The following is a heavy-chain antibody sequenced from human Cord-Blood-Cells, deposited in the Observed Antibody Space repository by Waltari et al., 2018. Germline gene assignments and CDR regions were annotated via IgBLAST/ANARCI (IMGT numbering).Heavy chain of an antibody. D-gene: IGHD5-12*01. CDR2: IYYSGST. CDR3: ATEGSGYSGYDKKGSLDY. V-gene: IGHV4-39*01. J-gene: IGHJ4*02. CDR1: GGSISSSSYS. Sequence: QLQLQESGPGLVKPSETLSLTCTVSGGSISSSSYSWGWIRQPPGQGLEWIGSIYYSGSTYYNPSLKSRVTISVDTSKNQFSLKLSSVTAADTAVYYCATEGSGYSGYDKKGSLDYWGQGTLVTVSS.